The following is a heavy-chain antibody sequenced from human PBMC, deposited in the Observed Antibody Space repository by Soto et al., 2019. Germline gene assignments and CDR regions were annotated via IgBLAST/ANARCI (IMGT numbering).Heavy chain of an antibody. CDR3: ARDLNDYGDWAGYFDY. D-gene: IGHD4-17*01. Sequence: EVQLVESGGGLVQPGGSLRLSCAASGFTVSSNYMSWVRQAPGKGLEWVSVIYSGGSTYYADSVKGRFTISRDNSKSPLYLQMNSLRAEDTAVYYCARDLNDYGDWAGYFDYWGQGTLVTVSS. V-gene: IGHV3-66*01. J-gene: IGHJ4*02. CDR2: IYSGGST. CDR1: GFTVSSNY.